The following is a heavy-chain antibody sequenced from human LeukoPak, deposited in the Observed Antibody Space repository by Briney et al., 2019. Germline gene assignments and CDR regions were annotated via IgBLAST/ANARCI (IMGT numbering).Heavy chain of an antibody. CDR3: ARASIPRYDFWSGYTAFDI. D-gene: IGHD3-3*01. Sequence: ASVKVSCKASGFTFTSSAMQWVRQARGQRLEWIGWIVVGSGNTNYAQKFQERVTITRDMSTSTAYMELSSLRSEDTAVYYCARASIPRYDFWSGYTAFDIWGQGTMVTVSS. J-gene: IGHJ3*02. V-gene: IGHV1-58*02. CDR1: GFTFTSSA. CDR2: IVVGSGNT.